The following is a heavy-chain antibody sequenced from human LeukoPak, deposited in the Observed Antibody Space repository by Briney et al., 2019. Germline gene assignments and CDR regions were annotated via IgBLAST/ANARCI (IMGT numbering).Heavy chain of an antibody. CDR3: ARDRGSGSQKGFDY. V-gene: IGHV1-18*04. J-gene: IGHJ4*02. CDR1: GYTFTSYG. CDR2: ISAYNGNT. D-gene: IGHD3-10*01. Sequence: ASVTVSCKAAGYTFTSYGISWVRQAPAQGLEWVGCISAYNGNTNYAQKLQGRGTMTTDTSTSTAYMELRSLRSDDTAVYYCARDRGSGSQKGFDYWGQGNLVTVSS.